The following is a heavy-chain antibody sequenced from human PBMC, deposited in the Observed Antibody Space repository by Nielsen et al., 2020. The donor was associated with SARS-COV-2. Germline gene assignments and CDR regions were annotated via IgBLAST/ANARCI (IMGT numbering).Heavy chain of an antibody. D-gene: IGHD6-13*01. Sequence: GESLKISCAASGFTFSSYAMHWVRQAPGKGLECVSAISSNGGSTYYANSVKGRFTISRDNSKNTLYLQMNSLRAEDTALYHCARGLIAAAGNWFDPWGQGTLVTVSS. J-gene: IGHJ5*02. CDR3: ARGLIAAAGNWFDP. CDR2: ISSNGGST. V-gene: IGHV3-64*01. CDR1: GFTFSSYA.